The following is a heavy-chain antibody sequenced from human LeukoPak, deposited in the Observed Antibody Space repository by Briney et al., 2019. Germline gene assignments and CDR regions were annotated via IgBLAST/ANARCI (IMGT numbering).Heavy chain of an antibody. CDR1: GGSISSYY. J-gene: IGHJ4*02. V-gene: IGHV4-59*08. CDR3: ARTLQYSWNDLGYFDY. D-gene: IGHD1-20*01. CDR2: IYYSGST. Sequence: SETLSLTCTVSGGSISSYYWSWIRQPPGKGLEWIGYIYYSGSTNYNPSLKSRVTISIDTSKNQFSLKLSSVTAADTAVYYCARTLQYSWNDLGYFDYWGQGALVTVSS.